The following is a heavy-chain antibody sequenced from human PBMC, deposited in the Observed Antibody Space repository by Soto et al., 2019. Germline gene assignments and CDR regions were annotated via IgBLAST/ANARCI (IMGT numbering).Heavy chain of an antibody. D-gene: IGHD3-22*01. CDR1: GGSISSSSYY. CDR3: ARHSSGDSSGYYYYGMDV. Sequence: PSETLSLTCTVSGGSISSSSYYWGWIRQPPGKGLEWIGSIYYSGSTYYNPSLKSRVTISVDTSKNQFSLKLSSVTAADTAVYYCARHSSGDSSGYYYYGMDVWGQGTTVTV. V-gene: IGHV4-39*01. CDR2: IYYSGST. J-gene: IGHJ6*02.